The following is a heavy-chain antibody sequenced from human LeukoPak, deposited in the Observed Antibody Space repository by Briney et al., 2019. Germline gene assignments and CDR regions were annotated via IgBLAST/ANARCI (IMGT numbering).Heavy chain of an antibody. CDR1: GFTFSSYS. V-gene: IGHV3-21*01. Sequence: GGSLRLSCAASGFTFSSYSMNWVRQAPGKGLEWVSSISGSNSYIYYADSMKGRFTISRDNAKNSLYLQMNSLRAEDTAVYYCARDNILAHYYYYYMDVWGKGTTVTVSS. J-gene: IGHJ6*03. CDR3: ARDNILAHYYYYYMDV. CDR2: ISGSNSYI.